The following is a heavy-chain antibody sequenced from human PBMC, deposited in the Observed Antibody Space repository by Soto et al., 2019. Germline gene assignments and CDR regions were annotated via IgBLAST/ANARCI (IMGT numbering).Heavy chain of an antibody. CDR2: VFHTGDT. V-gene: IGHV4-59*01. CDR3: ARVRHGVLDY. J-gene: IGHJ4*02. Sequence: PSETLSLTCTVSGDSISNYYWSWIRQPPGKGLAWIGYVFHTGDTNYSPSLKSRVTISADTSKNQFSLKLNSVTAADTAVYYCARVRHGVLDYWGQGALVTLSS. CDR1: GDSISNYY. D-gene: IGHD6-6*01.